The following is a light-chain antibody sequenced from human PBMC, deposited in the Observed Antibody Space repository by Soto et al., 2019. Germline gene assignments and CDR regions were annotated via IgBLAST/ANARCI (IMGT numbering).Light chain of an antibody. CDR1: QSISNW. Sequence: DIQMTQSPSTLSASVVGRVTITCRASQSISNWLAWYQQKPGKAPKLLIYKASSLESGVPSRFSGSGSRTEFTLTISSLQPDDFATYYCQQYNGTFGQGTKVDI. J-gene: IGKJ1*01. V-gene: IGKV1-5*03. CDR3: QQYNGT. CDR2: KAS.